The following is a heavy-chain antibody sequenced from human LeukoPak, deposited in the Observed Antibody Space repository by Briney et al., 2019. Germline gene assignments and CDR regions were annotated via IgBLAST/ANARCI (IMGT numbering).Heavy chain of an antibody. V-gene: IGHV4-39*01. CDR1: GGSISSSSYY. CDR2: INHSGST. CDR3: ARHSDEPTGFDY. D-gene: IGHD1-26*01. Sequence: SETLSLTCTVSGGSISSSSYYWGWIRQPPGKGLEWIGEINHSGSTNYNPSLKSRVTISVDTSKNQFSLKLSSVTAADTAVYYCARHSDEPTGFDYWGQGTLVTVSS. J-gene: IGHJ4*02.